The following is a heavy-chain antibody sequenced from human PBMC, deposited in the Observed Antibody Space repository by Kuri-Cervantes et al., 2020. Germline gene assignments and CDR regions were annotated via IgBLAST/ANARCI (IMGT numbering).Heavy chain of an antibody. CDR2: IYYSGST. Sequence: ESLKISCTVSGGSISSSSYYWGWIRQPPGKGLEWIGSIYYSGSTYYNPSLKSRVTISVDTSKNQFSLKLSSVTAADTAVYYCARDLGGSRYYYDSPVGHPWGQGTLVTVSS. J-gene: IGHJ5*02. CDR1: GGSISSSSYY. D-gene: IGHD3-22*01. CDR3: ARDLGGSRYYYDSPVGHP. V-gene: IGHV4-39*02.